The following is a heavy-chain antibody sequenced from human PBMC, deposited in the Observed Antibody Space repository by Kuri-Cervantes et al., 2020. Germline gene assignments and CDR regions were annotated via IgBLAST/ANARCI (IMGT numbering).Heavy chain of an antibody. J-gene: IGHJ4*02. D-gene: IGHD3-3*01. V-gene: IGHV3-30*01. Sequence: GGSLRLSCAASGFTFSSYAMHWVRQAPGKGLEWVAVISTDGTKAHHADSVKGRFTISRDNSKNTLSLQMDSLRVEDTAVYYCVRDPAAIFDVLNYHLDYWGQGTLVTVSS. CDR3: VRDPAAIFDVLNYHLDY. CDR1: GFTFSSYA. CDR2: ISTDGTKA.